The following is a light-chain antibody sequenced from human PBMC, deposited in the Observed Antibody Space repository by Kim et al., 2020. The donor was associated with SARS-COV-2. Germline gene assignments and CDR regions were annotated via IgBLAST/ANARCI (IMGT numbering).Light chain of an antibody. V-gene: IGKV1-5*03. CDR2: KAS. CDR1: QSISSY. CDR3: QQYNTSPWT. J-gene: IGKJ1*01. Sequence: DIQMTQSPSTLSASVGDRVTITCRASQSISSYLAWYQQKPGKAPELLIYKASILESGVPSRFSGSGSGTEFTLTISSLQPDDFASFYFQQYNTSPWTFGQGTKVDIK.